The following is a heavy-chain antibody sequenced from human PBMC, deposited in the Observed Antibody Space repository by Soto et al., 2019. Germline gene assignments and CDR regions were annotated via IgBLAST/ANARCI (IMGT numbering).Heavy chain of an antibody. CDR1: GYSFTSYW. CDR2: IYPGDSDT. CDR3: ARRGYCTNGVCYRYGMDV. D-gene: IGHD2-8*01. Sequence: GESLKISCKGSGYSFTSYWIGWVRQMPGKGLEWMGIIYPGDSDTRYSPSFQGQVTISADKSISTAYLQWSSLKASDTAMYYCARRGYCTNGVCYRYGMDVWGQGTTVTAP. J-gene: IGHJ6*02. V-gene: IGHV5-51*01.